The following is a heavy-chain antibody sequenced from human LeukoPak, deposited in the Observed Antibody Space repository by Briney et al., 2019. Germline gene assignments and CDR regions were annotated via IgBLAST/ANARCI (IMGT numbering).Heavy chain of an antibody. J-gene: IGHJ1*01. D-gene: IGHD4-17*01. V-gene: IGHV1-69*06. CDR3: ARDLGDYVFQH. Sequence: ASVKVSCKASGGTFSSYAISWVRQAPGQGLEWMGGIIPIFGTANYAQKFQGRVTITADKSTSTAYMELSSLRSEDTAVYYCARDLGDYVFQHWGQGTLVTVSS. CDR2: IIPIFGTA. CDR1: GGTFSSYA.